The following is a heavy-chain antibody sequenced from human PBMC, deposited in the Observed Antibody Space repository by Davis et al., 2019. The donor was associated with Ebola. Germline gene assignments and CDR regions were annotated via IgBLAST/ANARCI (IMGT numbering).Heavy chain of an antibody. J-gene: IGHJ4*02. Sequence: GESLKISCAASGFTFRDYYMSWIRQAPGKGLEWLSYISGSSGTIYYADSVKGRFTISRDNAKNSLYLQMNGLRDDDTSVYYCARDWTEVAGAPFDYWGQGIPVTVSS. D-gene: IGHD6-19*01. CDR1: GFTFRDYY. CDR3: ARDWTEVAGAPFDY. V-gene: IGHV3-11*04. CDR2: ISGSSGTI.